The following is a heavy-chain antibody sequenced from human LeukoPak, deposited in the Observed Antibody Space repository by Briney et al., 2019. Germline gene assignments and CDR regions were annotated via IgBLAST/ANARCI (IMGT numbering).Heavy chain of an antibody. J-gene: IGHJ4*02. CDR1: GYTFTSYA. D-gene: IGHD3-16*02. CDR3: ARAQFYDYVWGSYRSYFDY. CDR2: INAGNGNT. Sequence: ASVKVSCKASGYTFTSYAMHWVRQAPGQRFEWMGWINAGNGNTKYSQKFQGRVTITRDTSASTAYMELSSLRSEDTAVYYCARAQFYDYVWGSYRSYFDYWGQGTLVTVSS. V-gene: IGHV1-3*01.